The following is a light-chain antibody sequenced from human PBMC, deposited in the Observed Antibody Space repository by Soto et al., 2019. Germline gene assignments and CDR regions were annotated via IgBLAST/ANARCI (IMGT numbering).Light chain of an antibody. CDR2: GAS. J-gene: IGKJ2*01. CDR3: QQYNDWTPYT. Sequence: EVLMTQSQGTLSVSPGERVTVSCRASQSIGSNLAWYQQKPGQAPRLLIYGASTRVIGVADRFSGGRSGTEFTLTISSLQSEDIAVYFCQQYNDWTPYTFGQGTKLEIK. CDR1: QSIGSN. V-gene: IGKV3-15*01.